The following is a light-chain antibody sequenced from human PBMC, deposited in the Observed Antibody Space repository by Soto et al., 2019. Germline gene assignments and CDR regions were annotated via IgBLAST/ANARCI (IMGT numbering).Light chain of an antibody. CDR3: QSYGSSLSAPCV. Sequence: QSVLTQPPSVSGAPGQRVTISCTGSSSNIGAGYDVHWYQQLPGTAPKLLIYGNSNRPSGVPDRFSGSKSGTSASLAITGLQAEDEADYYCQSYGSSLSAPCVFGGGTKLTVL. J-gene: IGLJ2*01. CDR1: SSNIGAGYD. V-gene: IGLV1-40*01. CDR2: GNS.